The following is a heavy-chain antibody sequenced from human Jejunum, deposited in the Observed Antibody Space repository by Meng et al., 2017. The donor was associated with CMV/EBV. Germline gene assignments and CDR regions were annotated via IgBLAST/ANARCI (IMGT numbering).Heavy chain of an antibody. D-gene: IGHD2-2*01. CDR1: GFTFSSYW. Sequence: ASGFTFSSYWMNWVRKAPGKGLEWVANIKQDGGETYYVDSVKGRFTISRDNAKNSLYLQMNSLRAEDTAVYYCASCSTNCLRPFDYWGQGTPVTVSS. J-gene: IGHJ4*02. CDR3: ASCSTNCLRPFDY. V-gene: IGHV3-7*01. CDR2: IKQDGGET.